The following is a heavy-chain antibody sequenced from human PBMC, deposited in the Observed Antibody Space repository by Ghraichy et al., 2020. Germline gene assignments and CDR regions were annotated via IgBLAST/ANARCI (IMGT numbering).Heavy chain of an antibody. CDR1: GFTFSSYW. Sequence: GGSLRLSCAASGFTFSSYWMTWVRQAPGKGLEWVANIKQDGSEQYYVGSVRGRLTISRDNAKNSLYLQMNSLRAEDTAVYYCARVTYYYGTSVSNYNFGMEVWGQGTTVTVSS. CDR3: ARVTYYYGTSVSNYNFGMEV. J-gene: IGHJ6*02. V-gene: IGHV3-7*01. CDR2: IKQDGSEQ. D-gene: IGHD3-22*01.